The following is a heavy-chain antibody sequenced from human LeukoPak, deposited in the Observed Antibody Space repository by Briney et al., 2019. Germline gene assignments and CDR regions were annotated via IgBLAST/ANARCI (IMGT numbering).Heavy chain of an antibody. CDR3: ARDLRAVAASYYYYGMDV. V-gene: IGHV6-1*01. CDR1: GDSVSSNSAA. Sequence: SQTLSLTCAISGDSVSSNSAAWNWIRQSPSRGLEWLGRTYYRSKWYNDYAVSVKSRITINPDTSKNQFSLQLNSVTPEDTSVYYCARDLRAVAASYYYYGMDVWGQGTTVTVSS. J-gene: IGHJ6*02. D-gene: IGHD6-19*01. CDR2: TYYRSKWYN.